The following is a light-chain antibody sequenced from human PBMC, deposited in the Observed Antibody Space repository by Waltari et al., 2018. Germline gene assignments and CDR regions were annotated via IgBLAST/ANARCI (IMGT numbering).Light chain of an antibody. CDR3: QQYNNWPLT. Sequence: ETVMTQFPATLSVSPGETATLSCRASQSVSSNLAWYQQKPGQAPRLLIYGASTRATGIPARFSGSGSGTDFTLTISSLQSEDFAVYYCQQYNNWPLTFGGGTKVEIK. CDR2: GAS. J-gene: IGKJ4*01. V-gene: IGKV3-15*01. CDR1: QSVSSN.